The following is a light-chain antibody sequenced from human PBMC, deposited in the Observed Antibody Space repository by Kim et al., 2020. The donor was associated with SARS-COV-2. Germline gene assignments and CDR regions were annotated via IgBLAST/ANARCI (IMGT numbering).Light chain of an antibody. CDR3: QQRANWPLT. CDR2: DAS. Sequence: LSQRERATLSCRASQSIRSFLAWFQQKPGQAPRLLIYDASNRVTGIPARFSGSGSGTDFTLTISSLEPEDFAVYYCQQRANWPLTFGGGTKVDIK. V-gene: IGKV3-11*01. J-gene: IGKJ4*01. CDR1: QSIRSF.